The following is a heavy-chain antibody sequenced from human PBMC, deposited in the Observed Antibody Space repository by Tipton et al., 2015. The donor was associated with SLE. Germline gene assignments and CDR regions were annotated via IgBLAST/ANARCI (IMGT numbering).Heavy chain of an antibody. CDR2: IYYSGST. CDR1: GGSISSSSYY. D-gene: IGHD1-26*01. J-gene: IGHJ6*02. V-gene: IGHV4-39*07. CDR3: ATHGAWGYYYYYGMDV. Sequence: LRLSCTASGGSISSSSYYWGWIRQPPGKGLEWIGSIYYSGSTYYNPSLKSRVTISVDTSKNLFSLKLSSVTAADTAVYYCATHGAWGYYYYYGMDVWGQGTTVTVSS.